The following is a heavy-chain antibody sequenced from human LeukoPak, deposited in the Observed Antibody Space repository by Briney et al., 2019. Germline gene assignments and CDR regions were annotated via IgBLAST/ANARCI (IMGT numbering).Heavy chain of an antibody. CDR1: GGSISDYS. V-gene: IGHV4-59*01. CDR2: IYYSGSA. Sequence: PSETLSLTCTVSGGSISDYSWSWIRQPPGKGLEWIGNIYYSGSANHNPSLKSRVTISRDTSKNQFSLKLTSVTTADTAVYYCARSVVVPAAIPGNWLDPWGQGTLVTVSS. D-gene: IGHD2-2*02. J-gene: IGHJ5*02. CDR3: ARSVVVPAAIPGNWLDP.